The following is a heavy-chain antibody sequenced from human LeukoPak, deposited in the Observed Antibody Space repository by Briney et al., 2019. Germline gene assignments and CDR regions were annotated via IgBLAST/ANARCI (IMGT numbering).Heavy chain of an antibody. V-gene: IGHV4-4*07. CDR3: AREKTSGYHSNWFDP. Sequence: SETLSLTCTVSGGSISSYYWSWLRQPAGKGLEWIGRIYTSGSTNYNPSLKSRVTMSVDTSKNQFSLKLSSVTAADTAVYYCAREKTSGYHSNWFDPWGQGTLVTVSS. CDR1: GGSISSYY. J-gene: IGHJ5*02. CDR2: IYTSGST. D-gene: IGHD6-25*01.